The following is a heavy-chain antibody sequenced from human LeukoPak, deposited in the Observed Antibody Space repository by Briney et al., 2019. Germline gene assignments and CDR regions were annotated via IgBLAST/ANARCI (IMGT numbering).Heavy chain of an antibody. J-gene: IGHJ3*02. Sequence: PGGSLRLSCTTSGFTFSAYGMHWVRQAPGKGLEWVAVISYDGSNKYYADSVKGRFTISRDNSKNTLYLQMNSLRAEDTAVYYCARGAGEGYCSSTSCYRGAFDIWGQGTMVTVSS. D-gene: IGHD2-2*01. V-gene: IGHV3-30*19. CDR2: ISYDGSNK. CDR1: GFTFSAYG. CDR3: ARGAGEGYCSSTSCYRGAFDI.